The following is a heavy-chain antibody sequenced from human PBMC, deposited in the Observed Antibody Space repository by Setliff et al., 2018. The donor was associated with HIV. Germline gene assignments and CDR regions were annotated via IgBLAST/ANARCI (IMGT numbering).Heavy chain of an antibody. CDR2: SRNKANSYTT. Sequence: LRLSCAASGFTFSDHYMDWVRQAPGKGLEWVGRSRNKANSYTTEYAASVKGRFTISRDDSKKSLYLQMNSLKTEDTAVYYCTRGRLLWSGSYYYYYMDVWGKGTTVTVS. D-gene: IGHD3-10*01. CDR3: TRGRLLWSGSYYYYYMDV. CDR1: GFTFSDHY. J-gene: IGHJ6*03. V-gene: IGHV3-72*01.